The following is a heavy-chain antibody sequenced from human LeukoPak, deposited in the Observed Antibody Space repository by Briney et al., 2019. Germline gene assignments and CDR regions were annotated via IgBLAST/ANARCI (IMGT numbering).Heavy chain of an antibody. CDR2: IYPGDTDT. Sequence: GESLKISCKGSGYSFTSYWIGWVRQMPGKGLEWVGIIYPGDTDTRYSPSFQGQVTVSADKSISTAYLQWSSLKASDTAMYYCARLYDILTGNSFDYWGQGTLVTVSS. J-gene: IGHJ4*02. CDR3: ARLYDILTGNSFDY. CDR1: GYSFTSYW. V-gene: IGHV5-51*01. D-gene: IGHD3-9*01.